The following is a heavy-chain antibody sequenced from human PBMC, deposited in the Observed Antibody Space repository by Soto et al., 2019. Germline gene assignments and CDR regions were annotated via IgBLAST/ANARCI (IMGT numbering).Heavy chain of an antibody. CDR2: VYYTGFT. V-gene: IGHV4-39*01. J-gene: IGHJ5*02. CDR1: GDSISSSYY. Sequence: SETLSLTCTVSGDSISSSYYWGWVRQPPGKGLECIGAVYYTGFTYYNPSLKSRLTISLDTSKNQFSLRLSSVTAADTAIYYCARLPVVVIALGYFDPWGPRTLVTVS. D-gene: IGHD2-21*01. CDR3: ARLPVVVIALGYFDP.